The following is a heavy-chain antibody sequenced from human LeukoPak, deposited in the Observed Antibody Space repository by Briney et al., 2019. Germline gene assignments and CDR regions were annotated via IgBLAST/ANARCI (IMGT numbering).Heavy chain of an antibody. J-gene: IGHJ4*02. D-gene: IGHD6-13*01. V-gene: IGHV4-34*01. CDR1: GFTFSSYN. Sequence: PGGSLRLSCAASGFTFSSYNMNWVRQPPGKGLEWIGEINHSGSTNYNPSLKSRVTISVDTSKNQFSLKLSSVTAADTAVYYCARGQAGPRPDPLDYWGQGTLVTVSS. CDR2: INHSGST. CDR3: ARGQAGPRPDPLDY.